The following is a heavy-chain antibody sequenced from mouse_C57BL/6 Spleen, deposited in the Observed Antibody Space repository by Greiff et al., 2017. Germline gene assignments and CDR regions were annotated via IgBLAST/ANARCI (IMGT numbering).Heavy chain of an antibody. CDR3: ARDRIYYDYDGGFAY. D-gene: IGHD2-4*01. CDR1: GFTFSSYA. V-gene: IGHV5-4*01. CDR2: ISDGGSYT. Sequence: LVESGGGLVKPGGSLKLSCAASGFTFSSYAMSWVRQTPEKRLEWVATISDGGSYTYYPDNVKGRFTISRDNAKNNLYLQMSHLKSEDTAMYYCARDRIYYDYDGGFAYWGQGTLVTVSA. J-gene: IGHJ3*01.